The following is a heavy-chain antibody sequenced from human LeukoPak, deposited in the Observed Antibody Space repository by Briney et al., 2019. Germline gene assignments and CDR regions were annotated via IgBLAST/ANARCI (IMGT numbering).Heavy chain of an antibody. CDR3: ARQRYSSGDY. CDR2: IYYSGST. V-gene: IGHV4-39*01. J-gene: IGHJ4*02. CDR1: GGSISSSSYY. D-gene: IGHD6-25*01. Sequence: SETLSLTCTVSGGSISSSSYYWGWIRQPPGKGLEWIGSIYYSGSTYYNPSLKSRVTISVDTSKNQFSLKLSSVTAADTAVYYCARQRYSSGDYWGQGTLVTVSS.